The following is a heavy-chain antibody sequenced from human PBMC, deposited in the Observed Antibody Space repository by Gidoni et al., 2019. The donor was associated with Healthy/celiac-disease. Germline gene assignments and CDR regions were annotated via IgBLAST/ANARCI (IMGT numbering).Heavy chain of an antibody. D-gene: IGHD6-19*01. CDR3: ARDKRRPDIPLVYIAVAGTMDY. Sequence: QVQLVESGGGVVQPGRSLRLSCAASGFTFRSYALHWVRQAPGKGLEWVAVISYDGSNKYYADSVKGRFTISRDNSKNTLYLQMNSLRAEDTAVYYCARDKRRPDIPLVYIAVAGTMDYWGQGTLVTVSS. CDR2: ISYDGSNK. V-gene: IGHV3-30-3*01. J-gene: IGHJ4*02. CDR1: GFTFRSYA.